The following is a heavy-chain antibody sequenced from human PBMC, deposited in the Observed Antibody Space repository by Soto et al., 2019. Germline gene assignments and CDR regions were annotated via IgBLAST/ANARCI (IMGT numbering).Heavy chain of an antibody. Sequence: QVQLVQSGAEVTKPGSSVKVSCKASGGTFSSYAINWVRQAPGQGLEWMGGIIPIFGTADYAQKFQGRVTITADESTSTAYMELSSLSSEDTAGYYCARSLTGTYYNYGMDVWGQGTTVTVSS. CDR1: GGTFSSYA. CDR2: IIPIFGTA. V-gene: IGHV1-69*12. J-gene: IGHJ6*02. CDR3: ARSLTGTYYNYGMDV. D-gene: IGHD1-20*01.